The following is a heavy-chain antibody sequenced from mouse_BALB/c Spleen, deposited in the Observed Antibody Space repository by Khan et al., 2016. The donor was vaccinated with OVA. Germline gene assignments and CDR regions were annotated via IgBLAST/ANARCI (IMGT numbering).Heavy chain of an antibody. D-gene: IGHD1-2*01. CDR1: GYAFTDYL. CDR3: SRSGYGFGAY. CDR2: INPGSGGT. V-gene: IGHV1-54*01. Sequence: QVQLKESGAELVRPGTSVKVSCKASGYAFTDYLIEWLKQRPGQGLEWIGVINPGSGGTNYNEKFKDKATLTADTSSRTAYMQRSSLTSDDAAVYCCSRSGYGFGAYWGPGTLVTVSA. J-gene: IGHJ3*01.